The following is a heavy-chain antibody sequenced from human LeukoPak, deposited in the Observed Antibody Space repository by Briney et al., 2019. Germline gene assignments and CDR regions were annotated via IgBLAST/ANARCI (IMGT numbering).Heavy chain of an antibody. Sequence: PSQTLSLTCTVSGGSISSGDYYLSWIRQPPGKGLEWIGYIYYSGSTYYNPSLKSRVTISVDTSKNQFSLKLSSVTAADTAVYYCARMSLGYCSSTSCYGMDVWGQGTTVTVSS. CDR1: GGSISSGDYY. J-gene: IGHJ6*02. D-gene: IGHD2-2*01. CDR2: IYYSGST. CDR3: ARMSLGYCSSTSCYGMDV. V-gene: IGHV4-30-4*01.